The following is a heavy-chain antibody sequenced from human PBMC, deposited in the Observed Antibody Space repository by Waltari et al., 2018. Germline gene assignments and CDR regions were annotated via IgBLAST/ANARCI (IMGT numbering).Heavy chain of an antibody. CDR2: IGATRSDS. CDR3: GKGSLRGPWGAFDV. Sequence: EVHLLESGGDLVQPGGSLRLSCAASGFTFHNFAMGWVRQAPGRGLGGFSGIGATRSDSYKADSWRAGFSIPRDISKNPVFLQLTGWRAGDRALYSGGKGSLRGPWGAFDVWGRGQWSPCLQ. V-gene: IGHV3-23*01. J-gene: IGHJ3*01. CDR1: GFTFHNFA. D-gene: IGHD3-16*01.